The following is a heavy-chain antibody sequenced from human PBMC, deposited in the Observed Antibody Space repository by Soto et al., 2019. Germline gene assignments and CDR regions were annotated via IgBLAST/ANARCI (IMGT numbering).Heavy chain of an antibody. V-gene: IGHV1-18*01. CDR3: ARGGDVNYYHGMDV. Sequence: QVQLVQSGGEVKKPGASVKLSCTASGYTFTSYGISWVRQAPGQGLEGMGWISAYNGKTNYAQKVQGRVTMTTDTSTRTAYMDLRSLRSDDTAVYYCARGGDVNYYHGMDVWGQGTTVTVSS. J-gene: IGHJ6*02. CDR1: GYTFTSYG. CDR2: ISAYNGKT. D-gene: IGHD5-12*01.